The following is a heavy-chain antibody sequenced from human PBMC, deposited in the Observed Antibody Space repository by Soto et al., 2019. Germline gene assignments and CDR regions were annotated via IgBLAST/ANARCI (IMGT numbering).Heavy chain of an antibody. CDR1: GGTFSSYA. Sequence: SVKVSCKASGGTFSSYAISWVRQAPGQGLEWMGGIIPIFGTANYAQKFQGRVTITADESTSTAYMELSSLRSEDTAVYYCARQTDFWSGYYLSFGYWGQGTLVTVSS. CDR3: ARQTDFWSGYYLSFGY. V-gene: IGHV1-69*13. J-gene: IGHJ4*02. CDR2: IIPIFGTA. D-gene: IGHD3-3*01.